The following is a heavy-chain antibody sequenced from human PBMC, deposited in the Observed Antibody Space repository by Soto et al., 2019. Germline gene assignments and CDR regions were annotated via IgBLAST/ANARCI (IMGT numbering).Heavy chain of an antibody. CDR1: GGTFTSYT. Sequence: GASVKVSCKASGGTFTSYTISWVRQAPGQGLEWMGRIIPILGIANYAQKFKGRVTITADKSTSTAYMELSSLRSEDTAVYYFVRDYRDDLLYYYYGMDVWGQGTTVTVSS. CDR3: VRDYRDDLLYYYYGMDV. V-gene: IGHV1-69*02. J-gene: IGHJ6*02. D-gene: IGHD3-16*01. CDR2: IIPILGIA.